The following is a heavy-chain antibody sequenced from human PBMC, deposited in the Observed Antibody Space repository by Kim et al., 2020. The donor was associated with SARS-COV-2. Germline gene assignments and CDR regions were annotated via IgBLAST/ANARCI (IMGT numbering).Heavy chain of an antibody. CDR2: ISSSSSYT. Sequence: GGSLRLSCAASGFTFSDYYMSWIRQAPGKGLEWVSYISSSSSYTNYADSVKGRFTISRDNAKNSLYLQMNSLRAEDTAVYYCARITMVRGVIKKFDYWGQGTLVTVSS. CDR3: ARITMVRGVIKKFDY. D-gene: IGHD3-10*01. J-gene: IGHJ4*02. V-gene: IGHV3-11*06. CDR1: GFTFSDYY.